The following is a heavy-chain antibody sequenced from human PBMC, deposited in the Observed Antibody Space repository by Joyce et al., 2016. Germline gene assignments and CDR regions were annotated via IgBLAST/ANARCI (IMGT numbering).Heavy chain of an antibody. CDR2: IHPGDSGT. V-gene: IGHV5-51*01. D-gene: IGHD2-2*02. CDR3: ARSTLPGYCSSTSCYIRYYFDY. CDR1: GYSFTSYW. Sequence: EVQLVQSGAEVKKPGESLKISCKGSGYSFTSYWIGWVRQMPGKGLGWMGIIHPGDSGTRYSPSFQGQVTISADKSISTAYLQWSSLKASDTAMYYCARSTLPGYCSSTSCYIRYYFDYWGQGTLVTVSS. J-gene: IGHJ4*02.